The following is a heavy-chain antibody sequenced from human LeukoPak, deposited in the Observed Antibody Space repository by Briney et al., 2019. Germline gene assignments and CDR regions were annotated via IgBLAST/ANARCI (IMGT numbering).Heavy chain of an antibody. J-gene: IGHJ6*02. CDR1: GFTFSSYW. CDR2: INHNGNVN. D-gene: IGHD3-16*01. V-gene: IGHV3-7*03. Sequence: GGSLRLSCAASGFTFSSYWTNWARQAPGKGLEWVASINHNGNVNYYVDSVKGRFTISRDNAKNSLYLKMSNLRAEDTAVYFCARGGGLDVWGQGATVTVSS. CDR3: ARGGGLDV.